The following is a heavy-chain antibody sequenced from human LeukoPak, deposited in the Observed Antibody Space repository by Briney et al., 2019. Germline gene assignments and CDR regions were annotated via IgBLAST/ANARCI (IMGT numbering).Heavy chain of an antibody. Sequence: GGSLRLSCAASGFTFDDYGMSWVRQAPGKGLEWVSGINWNGGSTGYADSVKGRFTISRDNAKNSLYLQMNSLRAEDTALYCCARAKYSSSWYGPVDYWGQGTLVTVSS. CDR1: GFTFDDYG. CDR2: INWNGGST. V-gene: IGHV3-20*04. J-gene: IGHJ4*02. D-gene: IGHD6-13*01. CDR3: ARAKYSSSWYGPVDY.